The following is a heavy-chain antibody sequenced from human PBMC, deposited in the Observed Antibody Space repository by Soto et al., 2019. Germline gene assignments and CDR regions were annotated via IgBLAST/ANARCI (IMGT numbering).Heavy chain of an antibody. CDR3: ARASGRRTYIAAIDY. V-gene: IGHV3-7*05. Sequence: GGSLRLSCAASGFTFSSYWMSWVRQAPGKGLEWVANIKQDGSEKYYVDSVKGRFTISRDNAKNSLYLQMNSLRAEDTAVYYCARASGRRTYIAAIDYWGQGTLVTVSS. CDR2: IKQDGSEK. CDR1: GFTFSSYW. J-gene: IGHJ4*02. D-gene: IGHD3-10*01.